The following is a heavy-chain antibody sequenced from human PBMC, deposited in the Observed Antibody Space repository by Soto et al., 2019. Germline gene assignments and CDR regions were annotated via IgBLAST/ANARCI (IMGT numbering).Heavy chain of an antibody. D-gene: IGHD6-19*01. V-gene: IGHV1-2*02. CDR3: ARDNDLSGPNWLDP. CDR2: INPNTGGT. J-gene: IGHJ5*02. CDR1: GYTFTDYY. Sequence: QVRLVQSGAEVKKPGASVKVSCKTSGYTFTDYYMHWVRQAPGQGLEWMGWINPNTGGTNYAQKFEGGVTITRDTTISTTYVELRSLKSDATAVYYCARDNDLSGPNWLDPWGQGTRVNVSS.